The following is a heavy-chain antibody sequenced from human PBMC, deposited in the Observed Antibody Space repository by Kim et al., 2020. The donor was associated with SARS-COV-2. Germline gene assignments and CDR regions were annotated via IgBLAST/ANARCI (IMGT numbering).Heavy chain of an antibody. Sequence: SVKVSCKASGDTFNNYAINWVRQAPGQGLEWMGRIIPLLGVVNYAQRVQGRLTITADKSTSTAYMELSNVRSEDTAVFYCVRDRGTGAGRYYGRDVWG. D-gene: IGHD6-13*01. CDR1: GDTFNNYA. J-gene: IGHJ6*02. CDR3: VRDRGTGAGRYYGRDV. V-gene: IGHV1-69*04. CDR2: IIPLLGVV.